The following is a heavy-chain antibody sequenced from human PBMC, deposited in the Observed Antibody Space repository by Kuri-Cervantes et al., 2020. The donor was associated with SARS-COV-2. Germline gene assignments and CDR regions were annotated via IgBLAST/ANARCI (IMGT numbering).Heavy chain of an antibody. CDR1: GYTFTSYY. J-gene: IGHJ6*02. CDR3: ARPTVTHYYYYGMDV. D-gene: IGHD4-17*01. Sequence: ASVKVSCKASGYTFTSYYMHWVRQAPRQGLEWMGIINPSGGSTSYAQKFQGRVTMTRDTSTSTVYMELSSLRSEDTAVYYCARPTVTHYYYYGMDVWGQGTTVTVSS. V-gene: IGHV1-46*01. CDR2: INPSGGST.